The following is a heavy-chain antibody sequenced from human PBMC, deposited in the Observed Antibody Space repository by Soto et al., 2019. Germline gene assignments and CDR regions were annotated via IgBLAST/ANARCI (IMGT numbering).Heavy chain of an antibody. CDR2: INPSGGST. CDR3: AREHDKDGMDV. CDR1: GYTFTSYY. J-gene: IGHJ6*02. Sequence: ASVKVSCKASGYTFTSYYMHWVRQAPGQGLEWMGIINPSGGSTSYAQKFQGRVTMTRDTSTSTVYMELSSLRSDDTAVNYCAREHDKDGMDVWGQGTTVTVSS. D-gene: IGHD3-22*01. V-gene: IGHV1-46*01.